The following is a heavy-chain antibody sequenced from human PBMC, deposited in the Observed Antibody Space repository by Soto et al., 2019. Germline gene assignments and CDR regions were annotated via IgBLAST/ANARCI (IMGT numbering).Heavy chain of an antibody. J-gene: IGHJ6*02. V-gene: IGHV3-66*01. CDR2: IYSGGST. D-gene: IGHD3-10*01. Sequence: PGGSLRLSCAASGFTFSDYYMSWIRQAPGKGLEWVSYIYSGGSTYYADSVKGRFTISRDNSKNTLYLQMNSLRAEDTAVYYCARDSGRSDSLTMVRGVYYYAMDVWGQGTTVTVSS. CDR3: ARDSGRSDSLTMVRGVYYYAMDV. CDR1: GFTFSDYY.